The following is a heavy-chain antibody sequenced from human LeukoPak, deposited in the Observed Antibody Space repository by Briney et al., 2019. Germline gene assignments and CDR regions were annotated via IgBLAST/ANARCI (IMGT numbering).Heavy chain of an antibody. V-gene: IGHV1-18*04. CDR1: GYTFTSYG. CDR3: ARDCGTSCYLGTNKLDY. J-gene: IGHJ4*02. D-gene: IGHD2-2*01. Sequence: GASVKVSCKASGYTFTSYGISWVRQAPGQGLEWMGWISAYNGNTNYAQKPQGRVTMTTDTSTSTAYMELRSLRSDDTAVYYCARDCGTSCYLGTNKLDYWGQGTLVTVSS. CDR2: ISAYNGNT.